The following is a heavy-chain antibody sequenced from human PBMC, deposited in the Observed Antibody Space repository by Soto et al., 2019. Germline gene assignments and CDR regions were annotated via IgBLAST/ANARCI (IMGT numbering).Heavy chain of an antibody. CDR1: GGSISSGDYY. CDR2: IYYSGST. Sequence: PSETLSLTCTVSGGSISSGDYYWSWIRQPPGKGLEWIGYIYYSGSTYYNPSLKSRVTISVDTSKNQFSLKLSSVTAADTAVYYCARGPLLQSIQIWFDPWGQGTLVTVSS. D-gene: IGHD1-1*01. V-gene: IGHV4-30-4*01. J-gene: IGHJ5*02. CDR3: ARGPLLQSIQIWFDP.